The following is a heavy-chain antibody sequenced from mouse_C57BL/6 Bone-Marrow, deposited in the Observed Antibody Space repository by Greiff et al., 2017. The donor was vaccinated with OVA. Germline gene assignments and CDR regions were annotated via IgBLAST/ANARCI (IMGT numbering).Heavy chain of an antibody. J-gene: IGHJ3*01. D-gene: IGHD1-1*01. CDR2: INPYNGGT. CDR3: ARRRLREFTY. Sequence: EVQLQQSGPVLVKPGASVKMSCKASGYTFTDYYMNWVKQSHGKSLEWIGVINPYNGGTSYNQKFKGKATLTVDKSSSTAYMELNSLTSEDSAVYYSARRRLREFTYGGQGTLFTVSA. CDR1: GYTFTDYY. V-gene: IGHV1-19*01.